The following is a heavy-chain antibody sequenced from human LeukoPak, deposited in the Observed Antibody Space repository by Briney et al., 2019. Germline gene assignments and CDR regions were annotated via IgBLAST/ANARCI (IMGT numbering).Heavy chain of an antibody. J-gene: IGHJ6*03. V-gene: IGHV7-4-1*02. Sequence: ASVKVSCKASGYTFTKYGVYWVRQAPGQGLEWMGWINTDTGNPTYAQGFTGRFVFSSDTSVSTTYLQISSLKPEDTAVYYCARGIGIGTVLMVHGNMDVWGKGTTVTVSS. CDR1: GYTFTKYG. D-gene: IGHD2-8*01. CDR2: INTDTGNP. CDR3: ARGIGIGTVLMVHGNMDV.